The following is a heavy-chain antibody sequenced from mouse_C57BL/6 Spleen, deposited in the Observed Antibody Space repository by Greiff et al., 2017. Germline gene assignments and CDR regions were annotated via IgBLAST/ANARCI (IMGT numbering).Heavy chain of an antibody. Sequence: VESGGGLVQPGGSLKLSCAASGFTFSDYYMYWVRQTPEKRLEWVAYISNGGGSTYYPDTVKGRFTISRDNAKNTLYLQMSRLKSEDTAMYYCARHHDGYYVDAMDYWGQGTSVTVSS. CDR2: ISNGGGST. J-gene: IGHJ4*01. D-gene: IGHD2-3*01. V-gene: IGHV5-12*01. CDR3: ARHHDGYYVDAMDY. CDR1: GFTFSDYY.